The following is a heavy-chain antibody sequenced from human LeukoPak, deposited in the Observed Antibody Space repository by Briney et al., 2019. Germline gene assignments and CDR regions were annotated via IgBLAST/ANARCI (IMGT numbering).Heavy chain of an antibody. V-gene: IGHV1-18*01. CDR1: GYTFTSYG. D-gene: IGHD3-3*01. CDR2: ISAYNGNT. CDR3: ARGDTIWSGYYGHDY. J-gene: IGHJ4*02. Sequence: GASVKVSCKASGYTFTSYGVSWVRQAPGQGLEWMGWISAYNGNTNYAQKLQGRVTMTTDTSTSTAYMELRSLGSDDTAVYYCARGDTIWSGYYGHDYWGQGTLVTVSS.